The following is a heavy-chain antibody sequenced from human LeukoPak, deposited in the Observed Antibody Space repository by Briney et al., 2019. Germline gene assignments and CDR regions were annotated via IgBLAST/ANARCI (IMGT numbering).Heavy chain of an antibody. Sequence: PSETLSLTCAVSGYSITGGYYWGWIRQPPGKGLEWIGSIYHSGSTYYNPSLKSRVTISVDTSKNQFYLRLPSVTAAATAVYYCAPHRYSSGCPSEGWGQGTLVTVSS. CDR3: APHRYSSGCPSEG. D-gene: IGHD6-19*01. CDR2: IYHSGST. J-gene: IGHJ4*02. CDR1: GYSITGGYY. V-gene: IGHV4-38-2*01.